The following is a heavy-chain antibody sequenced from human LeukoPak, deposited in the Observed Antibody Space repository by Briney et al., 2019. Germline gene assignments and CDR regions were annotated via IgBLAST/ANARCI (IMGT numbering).Heavy chain of an antibody. CDR3: ARETVDTAMATDAFDI. CDR1: GFTFRSFG. D-gene: IGHD5-18*01. J-gene: IGHJ3*02. V-gene: IGHV3-48*04. Sequence: GGSLRLSCAASGFTFRSFGIHWVRQAPGKGLEWVSYISSSGSTIYYADSVKGRFTISRDNAKNSLYLQMNSLRAEDTAVYYCARETVDTAMATDAFDIWGQGTMVTVSS. CDR2: ISSSGSTI.